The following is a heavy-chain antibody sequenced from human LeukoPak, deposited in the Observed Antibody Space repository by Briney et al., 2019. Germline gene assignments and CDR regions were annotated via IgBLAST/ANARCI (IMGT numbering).Heavy chain of an antibody. J-gene: IGHJ4*02. V-gene: IGHV3-23*01. Sequence: GGSLRLSCAATGFTFSSYAMSWVRQAPGRGLEWVSAISDSGGSTYYADSVKGRFTISRDNSKNTLYLQMNSLRAEDTAVYYCAKGGSYTQNDYWGQGTVVTVSS. D-gene: IGHD1-26*01. CDR1: GFTFSSYA. CDR2: ISDSGGST. CDR3: AKGGSYTQNDY.